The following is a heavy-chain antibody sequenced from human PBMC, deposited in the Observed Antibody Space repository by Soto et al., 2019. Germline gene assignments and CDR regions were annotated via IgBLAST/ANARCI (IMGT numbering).Heavy chain of an antibody. CDR3: TKGRSGEVGVFC. V-gene: IGHV1-2*02. CDR2: ISPNSGGT. D-gene: IGHD5-12*01. J-gene: IGHJ4*02. Sequence: QVQLVQSGAEVKKSGASVKVSCKASGYTFTGYYIHWVRQAPGQGPEWLGEISPNSGGTTYAQRFQGRVTMPRGTSITTSSMELCNPGPDDSAVYYCTKGRSGEVGVFCWRQGTLVIVYS. CDR1: GYTFTGYY.